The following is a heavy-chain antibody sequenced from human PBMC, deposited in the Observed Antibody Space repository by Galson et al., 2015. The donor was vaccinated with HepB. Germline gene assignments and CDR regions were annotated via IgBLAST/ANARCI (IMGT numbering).Heavy chain of an antibody. CDR3: ARAGRHDIFTGYYRGLSAYYFDN. J-gene: IGHJ4*02. D-gene: IGHD3-9*01. V-gene: IGHV3-48*01. CDR2: ISSGTNI. Sequence: SLRLSCAASGFTFSSYSMTWVRQAPGKGLEWVSYISSGTNIYYADSVKGRFTISRDNAKNSVYLQMNSLRAEDTAVYFCARAGRHDIFTGYYRGLSAYYFDNWGQGTLVSVSS. CDR1: GFTFSSYS.